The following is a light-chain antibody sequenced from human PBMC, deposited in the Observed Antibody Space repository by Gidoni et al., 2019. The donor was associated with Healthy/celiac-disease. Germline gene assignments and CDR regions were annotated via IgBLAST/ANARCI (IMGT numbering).Light chain of an antibody. CDR1: QSISSW. CDR2: KAS. V-gene: IGKV1-5*03. Sequence: DIKMTQSPSTLSASVGDRVTITCRASQSISSWLAWYQQKPGKAPKLLIYKASSLESGVPSRFSGSGSGTEFTLTISSLQPDDFATYYCQQYNSYSLFXGXTKVEIK. CDR3: QQYNSYSL. J-gene: IGKJ4*01.